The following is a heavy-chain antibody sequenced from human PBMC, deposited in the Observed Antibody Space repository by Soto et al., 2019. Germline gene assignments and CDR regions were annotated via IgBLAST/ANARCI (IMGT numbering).Heavy chain of an antibody. Sequence: GGSLRLSCAASGFTFGDSAMSWVRQPPGKGLEWVAVISYDGSNKYYADSVKGRFTISRDNSKNTLYLQMNSLRAEDTAVYYCARDPRGYYYYYGMDVWGQGTTVTVSS. D-gene: IGHD6-6*01. CDR1: GFTFGDSA. V-gene: IGHV3-30-3*01. CDR3: ARDPRGYYYYYGMDV. J-gene: IGHJ6*02. CDR2: ISYDGSNK.